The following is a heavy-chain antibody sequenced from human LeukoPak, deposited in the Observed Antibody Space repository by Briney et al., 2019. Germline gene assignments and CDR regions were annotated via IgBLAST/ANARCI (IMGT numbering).Heavy chain of an antibody. D-gene: IGHD6-13*01. CDR2: IKQDGSEK. V-gene: IGHV3-7*01. J-gene: IGHJ5*02. CDR3: AREGGSIAAAGGDWFDP. CDR1: GFTFSSYW. Sequence: GGSLRLSCAASGFTFSSYWMSWVRQAPGKGLEWVANIKQDGSEKYYVDSVKGRFTISRDNAKNSLYLQMNSLRAEDTAVYYCAREGGSIAAAGGDWFDPWGREPWSPSPQ.